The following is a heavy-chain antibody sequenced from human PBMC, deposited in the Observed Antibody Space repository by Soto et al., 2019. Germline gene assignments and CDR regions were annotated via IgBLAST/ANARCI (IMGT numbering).Heavy chain of an antibody. Sequence: SETLSLTCTVSGGSISSYYWTWIRQPSGKGLEWIGRIYTSGSTNYNPSLKSRVTISVDTSKNQFSLKLRSVTAADTAVYYCARGGALGIFLYFDDWGQGTLVTGS. CDR2: IYTSGST. J-gene: IGHJ4*02. CDR3: ARGGALGIFLYFDD. CDR1: GGSISSYY. V-gene: IGHV4-4*07. D-gene: IGHD3-3*02.